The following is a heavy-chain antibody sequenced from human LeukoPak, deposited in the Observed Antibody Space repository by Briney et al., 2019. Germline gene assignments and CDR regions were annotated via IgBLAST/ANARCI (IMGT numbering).Heavy chain of an antibody. Sequence: SETLSLTCTVSGGSISSYYWSWIRQPPGKGLEWIGYIYYSGSTNYNPSLKSRVTISVDTSKNQFSLKLSSVTAADTAVYYCAIDRDWNYWFDAWGQGTLVTVST. CDR1: GGSISSYY. J-gene: IGHJ5*02. CDR3: AIDRDWNYWFDA. CDR2: IYYSGST. D-gene: IGHD1-7*01. V-gene: IGHV4-59*01.